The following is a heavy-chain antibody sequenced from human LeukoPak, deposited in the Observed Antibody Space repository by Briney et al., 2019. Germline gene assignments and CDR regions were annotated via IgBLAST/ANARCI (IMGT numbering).Heavy chain of an antibody. CDR1: GFTFSSYS. CDR2: ISSSSSYI. V-gene: IGHV3-21*01. D-gene: IGHD6-13*01. CDR3: ASAGAAAGTGY. Sequence: GGSLRLSCAASGFTFSSYSMNWVRQAPGKGLGWVSSISSSSSYIYYADSVKGRFTISRDNAKNSLYLQMNSLRAEDTAVYYCASAGAAAGTGYWGQGTLVTVSS. J-gene: IGHJ4*02.